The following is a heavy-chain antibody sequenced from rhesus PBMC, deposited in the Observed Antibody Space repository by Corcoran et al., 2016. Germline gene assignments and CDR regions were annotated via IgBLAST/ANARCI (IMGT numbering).Heavy chain of an antibody. CDR3: ARGFTVFGVALDY. D-gene: IGHD3-3*01. J-gene: IGHJ4*01. CDR2: SHGSNPTT. Sequence: QVQLQESGPGVVKPSETLSLTCAVSGGSISDSYRWSWIRQPPGKGLEWIGYSHGSNPTTNSTPPPKSRFTISKDTSKNQFSLKLSSVTAADTAVYYCARGFTVFGVALDYWGQGVLVTVSS. CDR1: GGSISDSYR. V-gene: IGHV4S10*01.